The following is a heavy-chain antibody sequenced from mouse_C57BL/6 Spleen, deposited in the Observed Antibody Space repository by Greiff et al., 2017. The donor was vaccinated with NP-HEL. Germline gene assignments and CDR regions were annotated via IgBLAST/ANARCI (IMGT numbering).Heavy chain of an antibody. CDR1: GYTFTSYW. Sequence: QVQLQQPGAELVKPGASVKMSCKASGYTFTSYWITWVKQRPGQGLAWIGDIYPGSGSTNYNEKFKSKATLTVDTSSSTAYMQLSSLTSEDSAVYYCATAYYSNYDWYFDVWGTGTTVTVSS. CDR3: ATAYYSNYDWYFDV. J-gene: IGHJ1*03. V-gene: IGHV1-55*01. CDR2: IYPGSGST. D-gene: IGHD2-5*01.